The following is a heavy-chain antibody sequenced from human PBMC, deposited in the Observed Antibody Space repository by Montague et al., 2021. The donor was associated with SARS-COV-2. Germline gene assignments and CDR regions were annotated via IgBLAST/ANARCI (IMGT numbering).Heavy chain of an antibody. D-gene: IGHD5-12*01. CDR2: VYHSGYT. V-gene: IGHV4-38-2*01. CDR1: GFSISSGFY. CDR3: ARRGYTGSDYFDY. Sequence: ETLSLTCSVSGFSISSGFYWAWIRQSPGKGPEWIGTVYHSGYTHYNPSLKGRITVSIDTSKNQFSLTVTSVTAADTAVYFCARRGYTGSDYFDYWGQGTLVTVSS. J-gene: IGHJ4*02.